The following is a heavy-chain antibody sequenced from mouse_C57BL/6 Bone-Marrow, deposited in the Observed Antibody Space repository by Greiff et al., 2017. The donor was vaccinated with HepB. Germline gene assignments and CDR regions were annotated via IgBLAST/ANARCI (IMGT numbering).Heavy chain of an antibody. CDR1: GYSITSDY. V-gene: IGHV3-8*01. Sequence: EVKLVESGPGLAKPSQTLSLTCSVTGYSITSDYWNWIRKFPGNKLEYMGYISYSGSTYYNPSLKSRISITRDTSENQYYLQLNSVTTEDTATYYCARSGDGYYDAMDYWGQGTSVTVSS. J-gene: IGHJ4*01. CDR3: ARSGDGYYDAMDY. D-gene: IGHD2-3*01. CDR2: ISYSGST.